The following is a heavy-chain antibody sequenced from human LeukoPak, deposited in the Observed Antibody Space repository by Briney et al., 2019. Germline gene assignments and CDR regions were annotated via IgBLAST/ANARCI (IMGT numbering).Heavy chain of an antibody. D-gene: IGHD3-10*01. V-gene: IGHV3-13*01. CDR2: IGTLGDT. CDR3: TRGVGVDWARGIMGSFDY. J-gene: IGHJ4*02. Sequence: PGGSLRLSCAASGFTLSDYVMHWVRQTTGRGLEGVSVIGTLGDTHYPASVEGRFIISREDAKSSLYVQMNSLRHGDTAVYYCTRGVGVDWARGIMGSFDYWGQGNPVTVS. CDR1: GFTLSDYV.